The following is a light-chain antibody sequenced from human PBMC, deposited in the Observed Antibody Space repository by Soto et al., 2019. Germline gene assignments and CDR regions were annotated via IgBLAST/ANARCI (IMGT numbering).Light chain of an antibody. J-gene: IGKJ5*01. Sequence: VLTQSPATLSSFPGDRVTLSCRASQYINTRLAWYQHRPGQAPRLLIYQTSIRAAGIPARFSASGSGTDFTLTISGLEPADLGVYYCQQRHNWPITFGQGTRLEI. V-gene: IGKV3-11*01. CDR1: QYINTR. CDR3: QQRHNWPIT. CDR2: QTS.